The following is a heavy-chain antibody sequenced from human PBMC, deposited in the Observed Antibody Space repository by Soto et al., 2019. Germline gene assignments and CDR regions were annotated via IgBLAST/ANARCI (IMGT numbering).Heavy chain of an antibody. Sequence: ASVSVSCKASGYTFTSYAMHWVRQAPGQRREWMGWINAGNGNTKYSQKFQGRVTITRDTSASTAYMELSSLRSEDTAVYYCARDRITETYQTGYYWMEVWGQATTVSVSS. D-gene: IGHD1-20*01. J-gene: IGHJ6*01. CDR1: GYTFTSYA. V-gene: IGHV1-3*01. CDR2: INAGNGNT. CDR3: ARDRITETYQTGYYWMEV.